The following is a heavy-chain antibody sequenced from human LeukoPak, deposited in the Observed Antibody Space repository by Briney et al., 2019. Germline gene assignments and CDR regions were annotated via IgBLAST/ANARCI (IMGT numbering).Heavy chain of an antibody. V-gene: IGHV1-18*01. Sequence: ASVKVSCKASGYTFTSYGISWVRQAPGQGLEWMGWISAYNGNTNYAQKFQGRVTMTRDMSTSTVYMELSSLRSEDTAVYYCARLLRWPDAFDIWGQGTMVTVSS. J-gene: IGHJ3*02. D-gene: IGHD4-23*01. CDR3: ARLLRWPDAFDI. CDR1: GYTFTSYG. CDR2: ISAYNGNT.